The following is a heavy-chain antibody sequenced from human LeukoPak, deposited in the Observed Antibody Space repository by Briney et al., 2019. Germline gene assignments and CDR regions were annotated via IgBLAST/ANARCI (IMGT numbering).Heavy chain of an antibody. CDR3: ARGPKVPDGSSGYYSGYYYGMDV. CDR1: GGSISSYS. Sequence: SETLSLTCTVSGGSISSYSWSWIRQPPGKGLEWIGYIHYSGTTKYNPSLKSRVTISVDTSKNQFSLKLSSVTAADTAVYYCARGPKVPDGSSGYYSGYYYGMDVWGQGTTVTVSS. CDR2: IHYSGTT. D-gene: IGHD3-22*01. J-gene: IGHJ6*02. V-gene: IGHV4-59*08.